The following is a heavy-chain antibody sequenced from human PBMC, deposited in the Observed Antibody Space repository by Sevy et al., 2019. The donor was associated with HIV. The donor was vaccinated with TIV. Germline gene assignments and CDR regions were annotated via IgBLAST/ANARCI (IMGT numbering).Heavy chain of an antibody. V-gene: IGHV3-30*18. CDR3: AKETAVYGMDV. J-gene: IGHJ6*02. CDR1: GFTFSNYG. CDR2: ISYDGSNK. Sequence: GGSLRLSCRVSGFTFSNYGMHWVRQAPGKGLEWVAVISYDGSNKYYADSVKGRFTISRDNSKNTLYLQMNSLRAEDTAVYYCAKETAVYGMDVWGQGTTVTVSS.